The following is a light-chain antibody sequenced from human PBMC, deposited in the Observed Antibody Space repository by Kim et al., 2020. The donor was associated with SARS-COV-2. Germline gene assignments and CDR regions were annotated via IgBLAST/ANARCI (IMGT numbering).Light chain of an antibody. Sequence: PGKEARIPCGGKNIGSDAVHWYQQRPGQAPVLVIYHDSDRPSGIPQRFSGSNSGDTATLTISRVEAGDEADYYCQVWDATGDHHWVFGGGTQLTVL. CDR1: NIGSDA. V-gene: IGLV3-21*04. CDR3: QVWDATGDHHWV. CDR2: HDS. J-gene: IGLJ3*02.